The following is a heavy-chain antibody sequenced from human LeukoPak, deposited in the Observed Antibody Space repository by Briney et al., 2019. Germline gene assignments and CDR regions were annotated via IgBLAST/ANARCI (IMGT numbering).Heavy chain of an antibody. Sequence: SETLSLTCAVYGGSFSGYYWSWIRQPPGEGLEWIGEINHSGSTNYNPSLKSRVTISVDTSKNQFSLKLSSVTAADTAVYYCARGKRTAYAFDIWGQGTMVTVSS. CDR1: GGSFSGYY. J-gene: IGHJ3*02. CDR3: ARGKRTAYAFDI. D-gene: IGHD2-21*01. V-gene: IGHV4-34*01. CDR2: INHSGST.